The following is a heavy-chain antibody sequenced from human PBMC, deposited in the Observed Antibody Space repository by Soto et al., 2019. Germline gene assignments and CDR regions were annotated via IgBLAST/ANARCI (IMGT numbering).Heavy chain of an antibody. CDR1: GFTFSSYA. CDR3: AREIANYGFRNPFDP. V-gene: IGHV3-30-3*01. CDR2: ISYDGSNK. D-gene: IGHD3-3*01. Sequence: QVQLVESGGGVVQPGRSLRLSCAASGFTFSSYAMHWVRQAPGKGLEWVAVISYDGSNKYYADSVKGRFTISRDNSKNTLHLQMNSLRAEDTAVYYCAREIANYGFRNPFDPWGQGTLVTVSS. J-gene: IGHJ5*02.